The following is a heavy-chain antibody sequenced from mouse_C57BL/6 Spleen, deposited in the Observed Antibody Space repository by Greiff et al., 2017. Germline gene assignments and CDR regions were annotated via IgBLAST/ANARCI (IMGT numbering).Heavy chain of an antibody. V-gene: IGHV1-43*01. CDR3: ARRRDSYDAEGFGY. D-gene: IGHD2-12*01. Sequence: VHVKQSGPELVKPGASVKISCKASGYSFTGYYMHWVKQSSEKSLEWIGEINPSTGGTSYNQKFKGKATLTVDKSSSTAYMQLNSLTSEDSAFYYCARRRDSYDAEGFGYWGQGTTLTVSS. CDR1: GYSFTGYY. CDR2: INPSTGGT. J-gene: IGHJ2*01.